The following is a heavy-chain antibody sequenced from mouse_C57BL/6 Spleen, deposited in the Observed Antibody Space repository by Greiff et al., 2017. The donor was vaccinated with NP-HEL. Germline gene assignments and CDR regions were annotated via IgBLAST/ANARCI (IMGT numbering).Heavy chain of an antibody. D-gene: IGHD2-4*01. CDR1: GFSLTSYG. CDR3: ARNYDYDPYYFDY. CDR2: IWSGGST. Sequence: QVQLKESGPGPVQPSQSLSITCTVSGFSLTSYGVHWVRQSPGKGLEWLGVIWSGGSTDYNAAFISRLSISKDNSKSQVFFKMNSLQADDTAIYYCARNYDYDPYYFDYWGQGTTLTVSS. J-gene: IGHJ2*01. V-gene: IGHV2-2*01.